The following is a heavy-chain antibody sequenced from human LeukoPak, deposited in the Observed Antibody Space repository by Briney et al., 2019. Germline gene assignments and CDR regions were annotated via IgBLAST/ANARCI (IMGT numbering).Heavy chain of an antibody. J-gene: IGHJ5*02. V-gene: IGHV3-23*01. D-gene: IGHD1-26*01. CDR2: VSASGGGT. CDR3: AKEFIGASYYT. Sequence: PGGSLRLSCATSGFTFSSYAMSRVRRAPGKGLEWVSAVSASGGGTYYADSVQGRFAISRDNSKNTVYLQMNSLRAEDTAVYYCAKEFIGASYYTWGQGTLVTVSS. CDR1: GFTFSSYA.